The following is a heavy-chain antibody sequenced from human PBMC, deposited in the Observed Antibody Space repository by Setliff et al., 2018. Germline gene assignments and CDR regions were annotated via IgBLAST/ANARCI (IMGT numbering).Heavy chain of an antibody. CDR3: ARKGISALSGAFDM. V-gene: IGHV1-69*10. CDR2: IIPILGIA. J-gene: IGHJ3*02. D-gene: IGHD1-26*01. Sequence: SVKVSCKASGGTFSSYAISWVRQAPGQGLEWMGGIIPILGIANYAQKFQGRVTITADKSTNQFSLRLSSVTAADTAVYYCARKGISALSGAFDMWGQGTMVTVSS. CDR1: GGTFSSYA.